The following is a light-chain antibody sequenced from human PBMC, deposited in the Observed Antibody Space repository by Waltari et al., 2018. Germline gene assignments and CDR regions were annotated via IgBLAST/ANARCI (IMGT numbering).Light chain of an antibody. CDR2: DAS. CDR3: QKYGSLPAT. J-gene: IGKJ1*01. V-gene: IGKV3-20*01. Sequence: IMLTQSPGTLSLSPGERATLSCRASQSISRYLAWYQQKPGQAPRLHIYDASTRATGIPDRFSGSGSGTDFSLTISRLEPEDFAVYYCQKYGSLPATFGQGTKVEIK. CDR1: QSISRY.